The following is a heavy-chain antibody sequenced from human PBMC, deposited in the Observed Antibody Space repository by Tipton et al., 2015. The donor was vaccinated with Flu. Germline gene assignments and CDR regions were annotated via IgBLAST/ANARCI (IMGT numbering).Heavy chain of an antibody. D-gene: IGHD5-24*01. CDR2: ISDDGGST. CDR3: AKVNTAGYNYPFDI. J-gene: IGHJ3*02. Sequence: SLRLSCAASGFTLSNYAMSWVRQAPGKGLEWVSSISDDGGSTYYADSVKGRFTISRDNSKNTLYLQMHSLRAEDTAVYYCAKVNTAGYNYPFDIWGQGTMVTVSS. CDR1: GFTLSNYA. V-gene: IGHV3-23*01.